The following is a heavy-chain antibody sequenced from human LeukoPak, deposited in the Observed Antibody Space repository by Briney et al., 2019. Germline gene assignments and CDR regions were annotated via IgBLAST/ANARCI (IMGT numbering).Heavy chain of an antibody. CDR1: GYTFTGYY. V-gene: IGHV1-2*02. CDR3: ARENRLRPVAFDI. D-gene: IGHD2-15*01. CDR2: INPNSGGT. Sequence: ASVKVSCKASGYTFTGYYMHWVRQAPGQGLEWMGWINPNSGGTDYAQKFQGRVTMTRDTSISTAYMELSRLRSDDTAVYYCARENRLRPVAFDIWGQGTMVTVSS. J-gene: IGHJ3*02.